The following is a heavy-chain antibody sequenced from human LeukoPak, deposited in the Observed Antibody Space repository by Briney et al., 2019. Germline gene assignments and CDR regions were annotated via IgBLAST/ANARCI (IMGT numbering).Heavy chain of an antibody. D-gene: IGHD5-18*01. Sequence: GSLRLSCAASGFTFDDYAMHWVRQAPGKGLEWVSAISGSGGSTYYADSVKGRFTISRDNSKNTLYLQMNSLRAEDTAVYYCAKDGYSYGPVFYFDYWGQGTLVTVSS. V-gene: IGHV3-23*01. CDR3: AKDGYSYGPVFYFDY. CDR1: GFTFDDYA. J-gene: IGHJ4*02. CDR2: ISGSGGST.